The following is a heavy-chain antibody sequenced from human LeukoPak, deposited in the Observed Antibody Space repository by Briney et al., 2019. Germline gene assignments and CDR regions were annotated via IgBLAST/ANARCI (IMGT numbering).Heavy chain of an antibody. J-gene: IGHJ4*02. CDR1: GFTFSSYW. Sequence: GGSLRLSRAASGFTFSSYWMHWVRQAPGKGLVWVSRINSDGSSTSYADSVKGRFTISRDNSKNTLCLQMNSLRAEDTAVYYCAKAETVTQRGYFDYWGQGTLVTVSS. V-gene: IGHV3-74*01. D-gene: IGHD4-17*01. CDR2: INSDGSST. CDR3: AKAETVTQRGYFDY.